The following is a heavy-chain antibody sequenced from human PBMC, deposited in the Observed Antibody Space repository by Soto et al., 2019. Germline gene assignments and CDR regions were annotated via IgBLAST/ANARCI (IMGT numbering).Heavy chain of an antibody. Sequence: QVQLQESGPGLVKPSQTLSLTCTVSGGSISSGGTGSYWTWIRQLPAKGLEWIGYIYYTGNTYYNPSLKSRPTISIDTSENQFSLKLTSMTAADTAVYFCASGHDAYKVRYWGQGTLVTVSS. V-gene: IGHV4-31*03. D-gene: IGHD1-1*01. CDR3: ASGHDAYKVRY. J-gene: IGHJ4*02. CDR1: GGSISSGGTGSY. CDR2: IYYTGNT.